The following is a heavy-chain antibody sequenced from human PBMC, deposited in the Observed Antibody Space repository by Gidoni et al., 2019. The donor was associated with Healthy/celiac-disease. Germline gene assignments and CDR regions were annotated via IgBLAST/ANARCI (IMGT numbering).Heavy chain of an antibody. CDR3: AREGGSPYPYYYYGMDV. J-gene: IGHJ6*02. D-gene: IGHD2-15*01. CDR1: GFTFSTYG. Sequence: EVQLVESGGGLVQPGGSLRLSCAASGFTFSTYGLNWVRQAPGKGLEWVSYISSTSNTIYDADSVKGRFTISRDNAKNSLYLQMNSLRDEDTAVYYCAREGGSPYPYYYYGMDVWGQGTTVTVSS. CDR2: ISSTSNTI. V-gene: IGHV3-48*02.